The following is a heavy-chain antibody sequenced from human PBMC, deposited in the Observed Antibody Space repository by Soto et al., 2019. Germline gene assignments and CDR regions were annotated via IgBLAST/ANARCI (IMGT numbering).Heavy chain of an antibody. CDR2: IDWHDDK. J-gene: IGHJ6*02. D-gene: IGHD1-26*01. CDR3: ARIPNIVGAHYYYYGIDV. V-gene: IGHV2-70*20. Sequence: SGSSLVNPTQTRTLTCSFSGYSLSTSGMCVGWVRQPPGMALEWVALIDWHDDKYYSTSLKTRLSISKDTSKNQVVLTMTNMDPVDTATYYCARIPNIVGAHYYYYGIDVWGQGTTVTVSS. CDR1: GYSLSTSGMC.